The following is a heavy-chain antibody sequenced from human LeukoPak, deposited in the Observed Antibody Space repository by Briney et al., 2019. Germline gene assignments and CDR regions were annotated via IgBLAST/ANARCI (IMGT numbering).Heavy chain of an antibody. Sequence: ASVTVSCKTSGGTFSSYAFSWVRQAPGQGLEWMGGINPNSGDTNYAQKFQGRATMTRDTSISTAYMDLRRLKSDDTAVYFCARGPLEYCSGGSCYSGRNWFDPWGQGTLVTVSS. CDR3: ARGPLEYCSGGSCYSGRNWFDP. V-gene: IGHV1-2*02. CDR2: INPNSGDT. CDR1: GGTFSSYA. D-gene: IGHD2-15*01. J-gene: IGHJ5*02.